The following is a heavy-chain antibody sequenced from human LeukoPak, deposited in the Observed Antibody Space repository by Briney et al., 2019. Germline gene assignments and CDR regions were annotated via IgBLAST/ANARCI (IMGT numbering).Heavy chain of an antibody. Sequence: ASVKVSCKASGYTFTSYGISWVRQAPGQGLEWMGWISAYNGNTNYAQKLQGRVTMTTDTSTSTAYMELRSLRSDDTAVYYCARDDCSSTSCSRADAFDIWGQGTMVTVPS. J-gene: IGHJ3*02. CDR3: ARDDCSSTSCSRADAFDI. V-gene: IGHV1-18*01. CDR2: ISAYNGNT. D-gene: IGHD2-2*01. CDR1: GYTFTSYG.